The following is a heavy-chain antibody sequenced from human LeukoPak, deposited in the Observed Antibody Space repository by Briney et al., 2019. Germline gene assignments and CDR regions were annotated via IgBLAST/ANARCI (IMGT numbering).Heavy chain of an antibody. D-gene: IGHD1-26*01. CDR3: AKGLRGSYDY. J-gene: IGHJ4*02. CDR1: GFTFNSYA. CDR2: ITDSGIST. V-gene: IGHV3-23*01. Sequence: PGGSLRLSCAASGFTFNSYAMAWVRQAPEKGLEWVSSITDSGISTYHADSVKGRFTISRDNSKNTLYLQMNSLRAEDTAVYYCAKGLRGSYDYWGQGTLVTVSS.